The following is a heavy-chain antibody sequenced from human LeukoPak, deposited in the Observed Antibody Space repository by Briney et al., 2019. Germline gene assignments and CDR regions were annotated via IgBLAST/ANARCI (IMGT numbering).Heavy chain of an antibody. V-gene: IGHV3-30*02. CDR2: IRYDGSNK. J-gene: IGHJ6*03. Sequence: GSLRLSCAASGFTFSSYGMHRVRQAPGKGLEWVAFIRYDGSNKYYADSVKGRFTISRDNSKNTLYLQMNSLRAEDTAVYYCAKASLRYFDYYYMDVWGKGTTVTISS. CDR1: GFTFSSYG. CDR3: AKASLRYFDYYYMDV. D-gene: IGHD3-9*01.